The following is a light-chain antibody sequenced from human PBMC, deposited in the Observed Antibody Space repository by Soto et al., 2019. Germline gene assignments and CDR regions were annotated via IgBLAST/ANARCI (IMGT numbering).Light chain of an antibody. CDR3: QQYNSWPPIT. Sequence: VMTQSPATLSVSPGERASLSCMSSESVSSNLAWYQQRPGQAPRLVIYGASTRATGIPARVSGGGSGTEDTLTISSLQSEDFAVYYCQQYNSWPPITFGQGTRLEIK. CDR1: ESVSSN. CDR2: GAS. V-gene: IGKV3-15*01. J-gene: IGKJ5*01.